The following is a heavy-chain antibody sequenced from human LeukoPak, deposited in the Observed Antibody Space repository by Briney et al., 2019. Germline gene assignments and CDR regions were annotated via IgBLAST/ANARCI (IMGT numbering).Heavy chain of an antibody. J-gene: IGHJ4*02. CDR2: ITHSGST. D-gene: IGHD1-26*01. Sequence: SETLSLTCTVSRGSISGGGFYWAWIRQHPGQGLEWIGYITHSGSTYYNPALECRISIFRDTSKNQSSLSLTSLTAADTAVYFCASVDWESYYLDSWGQGSLVTVSS. CDR3: ASVDWESYYLDS. CDR1: RGSISGGGFY. V-gene: IGHV4-31*03.